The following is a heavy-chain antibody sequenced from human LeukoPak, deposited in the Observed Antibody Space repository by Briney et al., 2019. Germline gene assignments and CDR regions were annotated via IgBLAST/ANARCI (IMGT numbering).Heavy chain of an antibody. D-gene: IGHD6-19*01. CDR1: GGSISSYY. J-gene: IGHJ3*02. CDR2: IYYSGST. CDR3: ARGQWLVQFGAFDI. Sequence: SETLSLTCTVSGGSISSYYWSWIRQPPGKGLEWIGYIYYSGSTNYNPSLKSRVTISVDTSKNQFSLKLSSVTAADTAVYYCARGQWLVQFGAFDIWGQGTMVTVSS. V-gene: IGHV4-59*01.